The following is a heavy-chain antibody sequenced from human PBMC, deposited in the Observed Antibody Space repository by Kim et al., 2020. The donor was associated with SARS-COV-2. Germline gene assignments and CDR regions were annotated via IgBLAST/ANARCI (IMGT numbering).Heavy chain of an antibody. CDR3: ARLPIRSGWYYFDY. Sequence: TPSLKSRVTISVDTSKNQFSLKLSSVTAADTAVYYCARLPIRSGWYYFDYWGQGTLVTVSS. D-gene: IGHD6-19*01. J-gene: IGHJ4*02. V-gene: IGHV4-59*08.